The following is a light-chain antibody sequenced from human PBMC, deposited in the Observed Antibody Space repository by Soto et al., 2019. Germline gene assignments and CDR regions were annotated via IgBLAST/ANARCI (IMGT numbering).Light chain of an antibody. V-gene: IGLV2-14*01. CDR2: EVN. CDR1: SSDIGAYDY. CDR3: FSFITTSTHV. J-gene: IGLJ1*01. Sequence: QSVLTHPASLSGSPGQSITISCTGTSSDIGAYDYVSWFQQHPGKAPKLMISEVNNRPSGVSNRFSGSKSGNTAYLTISGLQVEDVAEYFCFSFITTSTHVFGTGTKVTVL.